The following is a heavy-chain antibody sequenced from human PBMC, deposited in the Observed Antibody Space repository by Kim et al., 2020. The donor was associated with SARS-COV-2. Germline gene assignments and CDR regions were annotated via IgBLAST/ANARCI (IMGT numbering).Heavy chain of an antibody. Sequence: GGSLRLSCAASGFTFSSYAMSWVRLAPGKGLEWVSAISGSGGSTYYADSVKGRFTISRDNSKNTLYLQMNSLRAEDTAVYYCAKGRVLRYFDWLLQGGEGDAFDIWGQGTMVTVSS. CDR2: ISGSGGST. CDR3: AKGRVLRYFDWLLQGGEGDAFDI. D-gene: IGHD3-9*01. CDR1: GFTFSSYA. V-gene: IGHV3-23*01. J-gene: IGHJ3*02.